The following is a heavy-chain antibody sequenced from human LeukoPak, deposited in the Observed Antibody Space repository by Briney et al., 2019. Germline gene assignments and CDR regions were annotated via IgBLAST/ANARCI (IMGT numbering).Heavy chain of an antibody. D-gene: IGHD3-3*01. CDR3: ARGYYDFWRGYYPFDY. CDR2: MNPNSGNT. V-gene: IGHV1-8*01. CDR1: GYTFTSYD. Sequence: ASVKLSCNASGYTFTSYDINWVRQGTGQGLEWMGWMNPNSGNTGYAQKFQGRVTMTRNTSITTAYMELSSLRSEDTAVYYCARGYYDFWRGYYPFDYWGQGTLVTVSS. J-gene: IGHJ4*02.